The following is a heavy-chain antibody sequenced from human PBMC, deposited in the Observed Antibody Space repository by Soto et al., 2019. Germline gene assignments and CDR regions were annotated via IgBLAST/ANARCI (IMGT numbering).Heavy chain of an antibody. CDR3: ARDDIGDPNALDI. CDR1: GFTFSSYG. CDR2: IWNDGSKK. Sequence: VQLVESGGGLVKPGGSLRLSCAASGFTFSSYGMHWVRQAPGKGLEWVAVIWNDGSKKVHAESVMGRFTISRDNSENTLYLQMNSLRSEDTAVYYCARDDIGDPNALDIWGRGTMVTVSS. D-gene: IGHD2-15*01. V-gene: IGHV3-33*08. J-gene: IGHJ3*02.